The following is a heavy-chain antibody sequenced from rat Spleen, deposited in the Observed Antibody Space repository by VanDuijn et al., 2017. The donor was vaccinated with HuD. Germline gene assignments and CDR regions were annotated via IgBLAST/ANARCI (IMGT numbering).Heavy chain of an antibody. CDR2: INYDGRST. D-gene: IGHD1-12*01. J-gene: IGHJ4*01. CDR3: ARHIAMMNVMDA. CDR1: GFIFSDHY. Sequence: EVQLVESGGGLVQPGRSLKLSCAASGFIFSDHYVAWVRQAPTKGLEWVATINYDGRSTFYRDSVRDRFTISRDNAKSILYLQMDSLRSEDTVTYYCARHIAMMNVMDAWGQGASVTVSS. V-gene: IGHV5-7*01.